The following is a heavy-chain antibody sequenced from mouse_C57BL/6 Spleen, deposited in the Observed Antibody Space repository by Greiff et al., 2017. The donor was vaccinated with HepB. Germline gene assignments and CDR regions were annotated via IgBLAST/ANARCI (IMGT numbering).Heavy chain of an antibody. D-gene: IGHD1-1*01. Sequence: QVQLQQSGPELVKPGASVKISCKASGYAFSSSWMNWVKQRPGKGLEWIGRIYPGDGDTNYNGKFKGKATLTADKSSSTAYMQLSSLTSEDSAVYFGARSGDYGSSAFAYWGQGTLVTVSA. CDR3: ARSGDYGSSAFAY. V-gene: IGHV1-82*01. CDR2: IYPGDGDT. CDR1: GYAFSSSW. J-gene: IGHJ3*01.